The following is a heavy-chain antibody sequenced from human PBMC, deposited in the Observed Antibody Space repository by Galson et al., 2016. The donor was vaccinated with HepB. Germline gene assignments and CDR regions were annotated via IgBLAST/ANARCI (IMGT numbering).Heavy chain of an antibody. Sequence: SLRLSCAASGFIFRNFGVHWVRQAPGKGLEWVAVISYDGNTHFYADSVKGRFAISRDNAKNTLYLQMNSLTTEDTAQYFCSKEGHTWQTPNSFDSWGQGTLVTVSS. J-gene: IGHJ4*02. CDR2: ISYDGNTH. D-gene: IGHD2-8*01. CDR1: GFIFRNFG. CDR3: SKEGHTWQTPNSFDS. V-gene: IGHV3-30*18.